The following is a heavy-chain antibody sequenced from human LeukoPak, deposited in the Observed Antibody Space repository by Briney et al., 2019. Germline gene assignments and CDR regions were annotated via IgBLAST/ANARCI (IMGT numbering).Heavy chain of an antibody. Sequence: PGGSLRLSCAASGFTFSSYAMHWVRQAPGKGLEWVAVISYDGSNKYYADSVKGRFTISRDNSKNTLYPQMNSLRAEDTAVYYCARAPYDYVVSYYYYGMDVWGQGTTVTVSS. D-gene: IGHD3-16*01. J-gene: IGHJ6*02. CDR1: GFTFSSYA. CDR2: ISYDGSNK. V-gene: IGHV3-30-3*01. CDR3: ARAPYDYVVSYYYYGMDV.